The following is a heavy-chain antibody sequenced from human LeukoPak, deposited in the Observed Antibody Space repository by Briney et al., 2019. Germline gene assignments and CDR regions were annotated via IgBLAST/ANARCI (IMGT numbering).Heavy chain of an antibody. J-gene: IGHJ6*03. CDR2: IYYSGST. D-gene: IGHD2-21*01. Sequence: SETLSLTCTVSGASVSGSAYYWGWIRQPPGKGLEWIGNIYYSGSTYYNESLESRVTISIDTSKNQFSLKLNSVTPEDTAVYYCARDPLDYSHYMDVWGKGTTVTISS. CDR1: GASVSGSAYY. CDR3: ARDPLDYSHYMDV. V-gene: IGHV4-39*07.